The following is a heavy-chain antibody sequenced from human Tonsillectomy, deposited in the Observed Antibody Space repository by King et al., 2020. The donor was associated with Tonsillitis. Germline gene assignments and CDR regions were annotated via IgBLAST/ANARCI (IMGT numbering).Heavy chain of an antibody. CDR1: GFTFSSYG. CDR2: ISYDGSNK. J-gene: IGHJ4*02. Sequence: VQLVESGGGVVQPGRSLRLSCAASGFTFSSYGMHWVRRAPGKGLEWVAVISYDGSNKYYADSVKGRFTISRDNSKNTLYLQMNSLRAEDTTVYYCAKDARGWLVYYFDYWGQGTLVTVSS. CDR3: AKDARGWLVYYFDY. V-gene: IGHV3-30*18. D-gene: IGHD6-19*01.